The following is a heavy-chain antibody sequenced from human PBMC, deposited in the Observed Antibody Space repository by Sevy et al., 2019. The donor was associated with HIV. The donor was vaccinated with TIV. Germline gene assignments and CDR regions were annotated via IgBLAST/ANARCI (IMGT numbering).Heavy chain of an antibody. J-gene: IGHJ6*02. CDR1: GGTFSSYA. CDR2: IIPIFGTA. Sequence: ASVKVSCKASGGTFSSYAISWVRQAPGQGLEWMGGIIPIFGTANYAQKFQGRVTITADESTSTAYMELSSLRSEDTAVYYCARAEYYDFWSGPTYYYYYGMDVWGQVTTVTVSS. D-gene: IGHD3-3*01. CDR3: ARAEYYDFWSGPTYYYYYGMDV. V-gene: IGHV1-69*13.